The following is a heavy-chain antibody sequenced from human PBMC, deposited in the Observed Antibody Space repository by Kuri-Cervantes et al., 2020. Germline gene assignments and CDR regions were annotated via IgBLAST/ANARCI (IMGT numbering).Heavy chain of an antibody. J-gene: IGHJ4*02. D-gene: IGHD3-16*01. CDR1: GGTFSTYA. CDR2: IIPIFGTT. V-gene: IGHV1-69*05. Sequence: SVKVSCKASGGTFSTYAISWVRQAPGQGLEWMGGIIPIFGTTNYAQKLQDRVTITTDESTSTAYMELSSLRSEDTAVYYCASWGVDRDFDYWGQGTLVTVSS. CDR3: ASWGVDRDFDY.